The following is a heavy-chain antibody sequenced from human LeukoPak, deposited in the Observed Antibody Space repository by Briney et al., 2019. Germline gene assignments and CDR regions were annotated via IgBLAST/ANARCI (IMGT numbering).Heavy chain of an antibody. CDR1: GYSFTSYW. D-gene: IGHD3-9*01. CDR3: ARPPLGSYDILTGYENDY. Sequence: KPGESLKISCTGSGYSFTSYWIGWVRQMPGKGLEWMGIIYPGDSDTRYSPSFQGQVTISADKSISTAYLQWSSLKASDTAMYYCARPPLGSYDILTGYENDYWGQGTLVTVSS. J-gene: IGHJ4*02. CDR2: IYPGDSDT. V-gene: IGHV5-51*03.